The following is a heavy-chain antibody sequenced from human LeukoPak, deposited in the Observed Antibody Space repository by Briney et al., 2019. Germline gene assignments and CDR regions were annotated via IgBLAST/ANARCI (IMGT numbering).Heavy chain of an antibody. CDR1: GGTFSSYA. CDR3: ATSGGGPSVGGYY. CDR2: MNPNSGNT. D-gene: IGHD3-16*01. V-gene: IGHV1-8*02. J-gene: IGHJ4*02. Sequence: ASVKVSCKASGGTFSSYAISWVRQATGQGLEWMGWMNPNSGNTGYAQKFQGRVTMTRNTSISTAYMELSSLRSEDTAVYYCATSGGGPSVGGYYWGQGTLVTVSS.